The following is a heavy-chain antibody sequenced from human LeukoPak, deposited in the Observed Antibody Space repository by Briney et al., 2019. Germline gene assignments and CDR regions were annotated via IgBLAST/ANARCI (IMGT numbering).Heavy chain of an antibody. Sequence: SLRLTCAASGFTFRDYWLTWARHGPGKGLEGGANIKQDGAEKQYVESVKGRFTISRDNAKNSLYLERDSLRVEDTAVYYCARGGAWDLQRVFEYWGQGTLVTVSS. V-gene: IGHV3-7*01. J-gene: IGHJ4*02. CDR2: IKQDGAEK. CDR1: GFTFRDYW. D-gene: IGHD1-26*01. CDR3: ARGGAWDLQRVFEY.